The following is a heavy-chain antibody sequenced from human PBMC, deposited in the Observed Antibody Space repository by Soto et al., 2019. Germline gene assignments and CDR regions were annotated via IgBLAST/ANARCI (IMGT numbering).Heavy chain of an antibody. D-gene: IGHD6-13*01. J-gene: IGHJ4*02. Sequence: QVQLVESGGGVVQPGRSLRLSCAASGFTFSSYGMHWVRQAPGKGLEWVAVISYDGSNKYYADSVKGRFTISRDNSKNTLYLQMNSLRAEDTAVYYCGKGSSWYGLFNYWGQGTLVTVSS. CDR2: ISYDGSNK. CDR1: GFTFSSYG. CDR3: GKGSSWYGLFNY. V-gene: IGHV3-30*18.